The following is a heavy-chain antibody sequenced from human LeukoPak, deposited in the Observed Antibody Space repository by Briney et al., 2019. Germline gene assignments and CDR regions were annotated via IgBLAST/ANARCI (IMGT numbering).Heavy chain of an antibody. CDR3: AKVGAINPPYYYGSGSPYYFDY. CDR1: GFTVSSNY. J-gene: IGHJ4*02. CDR2: IYSGGST. Sequence: GGSLRLSCAASGFTVSSNYMSWVRQAPGKGLEWVSVIYSGGSTYYADSVKGRFTISRDNSKNTLYLQMNSLRAEDTAVYYCAKVGAINPPYYYGSGSPYYFDYWGQGTLVTVSS. V-gene: IGHV3-66*01. D-gene: IGHD3-10*01.